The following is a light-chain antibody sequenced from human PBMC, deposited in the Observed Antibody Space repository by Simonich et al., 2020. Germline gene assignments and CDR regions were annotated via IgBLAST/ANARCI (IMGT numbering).Light chain of an antibody. CDR3: QSYDSSNRV. CDR2: ADT. J-gene: IGLJ3*02. CDR1: SGSMASNY. V-gene: IGLV6-57*03. Sequence: NFMLTQPHSVSESPGKTVTISCTRSSGSMASNYVQWYQQRPGSAPTTVIYADTQRPPGVPDRCSGSIDSSSNSAALTISGLKTEDEADYYCQSYDSSNRVFGGGTKLTVL.